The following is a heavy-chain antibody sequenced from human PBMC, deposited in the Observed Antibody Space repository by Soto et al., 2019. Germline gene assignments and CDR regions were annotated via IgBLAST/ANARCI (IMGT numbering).Heavy chain of an antibody. Sequence: ASVKVSCKASGGTFSSYTISWVRQAPGQGLEWMGRIIPILGIANYAQKFQGRVTITADKSTSTAYMELSSLRSEDTAVYYCASWLGEPPYYYYYMDVWGKGTTVTVSS. CDR3: ASWLGEPPYYYYYMDV. CDR2: IIPILGIA. J-gene: IGHJ6*03. V-gene: IGHV1-69*02. CDR1: GGTFSSYT. D-gene: IGHD3-10*01.